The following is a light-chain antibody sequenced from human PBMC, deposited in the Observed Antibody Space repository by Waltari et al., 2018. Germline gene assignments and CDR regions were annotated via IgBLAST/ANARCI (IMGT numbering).Light chain of an antibody. CDR3: QQYNNWPRT. CDR1: QSVSSN. V-gene: IGKV3-15*01. CDR2: GAS. J-gene: IGKJ4*01. Sequence: EIVMTQSPATLSVSPGERATLSCRASQSVSSNLAWYQQQPGQAPRLLIYGASTRATGIPTRVSGSGSGTEFTLTIGSLQSEDFAVYYCQQYNNWPRTFGGGTKVEIK.